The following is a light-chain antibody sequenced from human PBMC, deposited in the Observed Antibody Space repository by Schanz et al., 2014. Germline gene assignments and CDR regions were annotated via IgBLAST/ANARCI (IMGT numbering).Light chain of an antibody. CDR1: QSVSSY. CDR3: QQYGNSPYT. J-gene: IGKJ2*01. CDR2: DAS. V-gene: IGKV3-11*01. Sequence: EIVLTQSPATLSLSPGERATLSCRASQSVSSYLAWYQQKPGQAPRLLIYDASNRATGIPARFSGSGSGTYFPLTISSLEPEDFAVYYCQQYGNSPYTFGQGTKLEIK.